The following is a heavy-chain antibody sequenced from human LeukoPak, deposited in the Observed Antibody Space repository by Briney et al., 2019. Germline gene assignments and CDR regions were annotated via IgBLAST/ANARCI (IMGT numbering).Heavy chain of an antibody. CDR3: ERDASGYNFEDSYYMDV. J-gene: IGHJ6*03. V-gene: IGHV4-38-2*02. Sequence: SETLSLTCTVSGHSISSPYYWGWIRQSPGKGLEWIGSIYHSGSTHYNPSLKSRVTISVDTSKNQFSLKLSSVTAADTAVYYCERDASGYNFEDSYYMDVWGKGTTVTVSS. D-gene: IGHD5-24*01. CDR2: IYHSGST. CDR1: GHSISSPYY.